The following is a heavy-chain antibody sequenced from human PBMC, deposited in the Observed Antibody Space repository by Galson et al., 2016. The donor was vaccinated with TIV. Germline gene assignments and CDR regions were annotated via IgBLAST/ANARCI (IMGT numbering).Heavy chain of an antibody. J-gene: IGHJ4*02. V-gene: IGHV1-2*02. D-gene: IGHD7-27*01. CDR1: GYIFINYY. CDR2: FNPDSGAT. Sequence: SVKVSCKASGYIFINYYIHWVRQAPGQGLEWLGWFNPDSGATQYAQKFQGRVTMTRDTSISTAYMELRRLISDDTAVYYCARVNWARAFDYWGQGTQVTVSA. CDR3: ARVNWARAFDY.